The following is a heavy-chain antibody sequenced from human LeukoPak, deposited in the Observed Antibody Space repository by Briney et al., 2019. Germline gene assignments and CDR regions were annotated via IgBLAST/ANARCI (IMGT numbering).Heavy chain of an antibody. Sequence: GGSLRLSCAASGFTFSSYSMNWVRQAPGKGLESVSSISSSSSYIYYADSVKGRFTISRDNAKNSLYLQMNSLRAEDTAVYYCARVPTMTTGSYYFDYWGQGTLVTVSS. J-gene: IGHJ4*02. CDR1: GFTFSSYS. CDR2: ISSSSSYI. V-gene: IGHV3-21*01. CDR3: ARVPTMTTGSYYFDY. D-gene: IGHD4-11*01.